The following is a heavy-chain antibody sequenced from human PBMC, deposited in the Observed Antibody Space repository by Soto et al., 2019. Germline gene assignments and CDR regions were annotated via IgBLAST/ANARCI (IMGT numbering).Heavy chain of an antibody. V-gene: IGHV3-30-3*01. Sequence: GGSLRLSCVASGFTFSSYVIHWVRQAPGKGLEWVALISTDGTEKHYPGSVRGRFTISRDNAKNTLYLQMNSLRVEDTAVYYCVRDRAYSGYDFWGQGTLVTVSS. J-gene: IGHJ4*02. CDR2: ISTDGTEK. CDR1: GFTFSSYV. CDR3: VRDRAYSGYDF. D-gene: IGHD5-12*01.